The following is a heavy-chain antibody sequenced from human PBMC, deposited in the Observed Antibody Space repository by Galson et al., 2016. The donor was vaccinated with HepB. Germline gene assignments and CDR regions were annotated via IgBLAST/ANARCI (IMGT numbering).Heavy chain of an antibody. CDR2: ISQNGGQK. Sequence: SLRLSCAAPASIVRAYILHWVRQAPGQGLEWVACISQNGGQKYYADSVKGRFTIDRDNSKNTVSLQMTSLTPADTAVYYCAKPLRTYDSGRPDGLDLWGQGTMVTVSS. CDR3: AKPLRTYDSGRPDGLDL. D-gene: IGHD6-19*01. V-gene: IGHV3-30*18. J-gene: IGHJ3*01. CDR1: ASIVRAYI.